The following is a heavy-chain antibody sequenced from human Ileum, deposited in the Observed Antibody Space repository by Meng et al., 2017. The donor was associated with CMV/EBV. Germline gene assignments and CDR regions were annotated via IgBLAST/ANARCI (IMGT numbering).Heavy chain of an antibody. J-gene: IGHJ5*02. CDR1: GGSMNNYY. CDR2: IYSSGSA. Sequence: QVLLPESGPGRMKPSETLSLTCTVSGGSMNNYYWSWVRQPGGKGLEWIGRIYSSGSANYNPSFGDRVRVSIDTSKNQFSLKMYSVTAADTATYYCARECVGEGSSCQWDYWFDPWGQGILVTVSS. D-gene: IGHD3-16*01. CDR3: ARECVGEGSSCQWDYWFDP. V-gene: IGHV4-4*07.